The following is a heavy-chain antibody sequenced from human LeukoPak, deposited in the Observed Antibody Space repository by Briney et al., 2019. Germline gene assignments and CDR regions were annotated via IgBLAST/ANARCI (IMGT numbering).Heavy chain of an antibody. CDR1: GFTFSNYA. CDR3: AKDHLSTLRQYSSGCLDY. V-gene: IGHV3-23*01. J-gene: IGHJ4*02. Sequence: PGGSLRLSCAASGFTFSNYAMSWVRQAPGKGLEWVSAISGSGGSTYYADSVKGRFTISRDNSKNTLYLQMNSLRAEDTAVYYCAKDHLSTLRQYSSGCLDYWGQGTLVTVSS. CDR2: ISGSGGST. D-gene: IGHD6-19*01.